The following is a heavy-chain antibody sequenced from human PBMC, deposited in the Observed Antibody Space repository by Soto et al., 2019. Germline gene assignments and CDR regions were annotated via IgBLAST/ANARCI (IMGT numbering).Heavy chain of an antibody. Sequence: QVQLVESGGGVVQPGRSLRLSCAASGFIFSDYGMHWVRQAPGKGLEWVTLMSYDGSKEYYADSVKGRFTISRDNSKNTLYLQMNSLSAEDSAVYCCAKDGRTAAFDYWGQGTLVIVSS. CDR2: MSYDGSKE. J-gene: IGHJ4*02. D-gene: IGHD6-13*01. CDR3: AKDGRTAAFDY. CDR1: GFIFSDYG. V-gene: IGHV3-30*18.